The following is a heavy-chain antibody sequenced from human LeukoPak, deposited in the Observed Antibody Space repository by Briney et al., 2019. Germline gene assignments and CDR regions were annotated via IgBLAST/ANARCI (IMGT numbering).Heavy chain of an antibody. D-gene: IGHD2/OR15-2a*01. Sequence: GGCLRLSPAASGVILSEHHMVGVPPARGKGLECVARMTNAPRGYPTQYAAAVKGRFAISRDGSKNSVFLQLNTLETENTAAYYCTRSPEGNSPSVNWGDGTLVTVSS. J-gene: IGHJ4*01. CDR3: TRSPEGNSPSVN. V-gene: IGHV3-72*01. CDR2: MTNAPRGYPT. CDR1: GVILSEHH.